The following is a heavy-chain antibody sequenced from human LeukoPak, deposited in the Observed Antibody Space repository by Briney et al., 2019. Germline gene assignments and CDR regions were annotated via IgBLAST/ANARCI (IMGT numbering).Heavy chain of an antibody. D-gene: IGHD3-9*01. V-gene: IGHV3-43D*03. CDR1: GFTFDDYA. J-gene: IGHJ6*03. Sequence: GGSLSLSCAASGFTFDDYAMHWVRQAAGRGLEWVSLISWDGGSTYYADSVKGRFTISRDNSKNSLYLQMNSLRAEDTGVYYCARADWDYYYYYMDVWGKGTTVTVSS. CDR3: ARADWDYYYYYMDV. CDR2: ISWDGGST.